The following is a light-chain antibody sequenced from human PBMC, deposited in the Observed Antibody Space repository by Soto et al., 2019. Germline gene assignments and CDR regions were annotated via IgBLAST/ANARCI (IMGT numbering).Light chain of an antibody. CDR2: NTN. V-gene: IGLV8-61*01. Sequence: QTVVTQEPSFSVSPGRTVTLTCGLSSGSVSTSYNPSWYQQTPGQAPRTLIYNTNTRSSGVPDRFSCSILGNKAALTITGAQADDESDYYCVLYMGSGVWVFGGGTKLTVL. J-gene: IGLJ3*02. CDR3: VLYMGSGVWV. CDR1: SGSVSTSYN.